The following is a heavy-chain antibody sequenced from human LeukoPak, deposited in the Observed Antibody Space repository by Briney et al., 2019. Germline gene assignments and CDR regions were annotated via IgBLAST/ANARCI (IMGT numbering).Heavy chain of an antibody. V-gene: IGHV4-38-2*02. CDR3: ARDHLYCESDCYPFDY. Sequence: PSETLSLTYAVSGYSIRSGHYWGWIRQPPGKGLEWIGTIYHKGTTFYNPSLRSRVTISVDTSKNQFSLKLTSVTAADTAVYYCARDHLYCESDCYPFDYWGQGTLVTVSS. CDR1: GYSIRSGHY. J-gene: IGHJ4*02. CDR2: IYHKGTT. D-gene: IGHD2-21*02.